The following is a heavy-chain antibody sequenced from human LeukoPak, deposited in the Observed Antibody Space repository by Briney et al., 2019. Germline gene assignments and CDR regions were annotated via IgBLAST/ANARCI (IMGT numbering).Heavy chain of an antibody. CDR2: IYPGDSDT. D-gene: IGHD3-3*01. Sequence: GESLKISCKTSGYDFARKWIGWVRQMPGKGLEWMGFIYPGDSDTRYNPSFQGQVTLSADKSISTTYLQWTSLKASDTAMYYCATNDYDFWSGYSTSNNWFDPWGQGTLVTVSS. CDR3: ATNDYDFWSGYSTSNNWFDP. J-gene: IGHJ5*02. V-gene: IGHV5-51*01. CDR1: GYDFARKW.